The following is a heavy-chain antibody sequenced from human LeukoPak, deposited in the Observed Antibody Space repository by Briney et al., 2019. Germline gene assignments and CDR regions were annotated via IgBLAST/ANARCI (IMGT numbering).Heavy chain of an antibody. J-gene: IGHJ6*03. CDR1: GFTFSSYA. Sequence: GGSLRLSCAASGFTFSSYAMSWVRQAPGKGLEWVSAISGSGGSTYYADSVKGRFTISRDNSKNTLYLQMNSLRAEDTAVYYCAKAFKFGVIIPPTYYFYYMDVWGKGTTVTVSS. CDR3: AKAFKFGVIIPPTYYFYYMDV. D-gene: IGHD3-3*01. CDR2: ISGSGGST. V-gene: IGHV3-23*01.